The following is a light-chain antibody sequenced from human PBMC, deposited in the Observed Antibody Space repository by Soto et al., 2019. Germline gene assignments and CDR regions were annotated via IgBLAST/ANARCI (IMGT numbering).Light chain of an antibody. J-gene: IGKJ4*01. Sequence: DIVMTQSPLSLPVTPGEPASISCRSSQSLLHSNGYNYLDWCLQKPGQPPKLLIYWASTRESGVPDRFSGSGSGTDFTLTISSLQAEDVAVYYCQQYYTTPLTFGGGTKVAIK. CDR2: WAS. V-gene: IGKV4-1*01. CDR1: QSLLHSNGYNY. CDR3: QQYYTTPLT.